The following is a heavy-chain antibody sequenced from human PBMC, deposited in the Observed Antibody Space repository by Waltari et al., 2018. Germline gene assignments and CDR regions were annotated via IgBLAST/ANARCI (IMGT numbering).Heavy chain of an antibody. Sequence: EVQLVQSGAEVKKPGESLKISCKSSGYSLTSYWIAWVRQMPGKGMEWMGIIYPGDSDTKYSPSFQGQVTISADKSISTAYLQWSGLKASDTAMYYCASVQYYYDSSGYFDSWGQGTLVTVSS. V-gene: IGHV5-51*01. CDR1: GYSLTSYW. CDR3: ASVQYYYDSSGYFDS. J-gene: IGHJ4*02. CDR2: IYPGDSDT. D-gene: IGHD3-22*01.